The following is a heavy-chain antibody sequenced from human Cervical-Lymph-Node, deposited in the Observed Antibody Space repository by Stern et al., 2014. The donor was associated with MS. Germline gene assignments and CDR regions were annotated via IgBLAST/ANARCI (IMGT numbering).Heavy chain of an antibody. CDR2: INPSGGST. V-gene: IGHV1-46*01. CDR1: GYSFTQYF. J-gene: IGHJ4*02. D-gene: IGHD3-16*01. CDR3: ARADYVWGRPQKWFFDH. Sequence: QVQLVQSGAEVRKPGASVRVSCKASGYSFTQYFFHWVRQAPGQGLEWMGIINPSGGSTSYAPKFEGRLTMTRDTSTSTVYMELPSLRSADTAVYYCARADYVWGRPQKWFFDHWGQGTLVTVSS.